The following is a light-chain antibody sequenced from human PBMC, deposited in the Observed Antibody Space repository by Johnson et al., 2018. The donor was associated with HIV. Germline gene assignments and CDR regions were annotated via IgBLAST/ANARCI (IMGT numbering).Light chain of an antibody. CDR2: ENN. Sequence: HSVLTQPPSVSAAPGQKVTISCSGSSSNIGNNFVSWYQQFPGTAPKLLIYENNKRPSGIPDRFSASESGTSATLGITGLQTGDEADYYCGAWDSSLSAHYVFGTGTKVTVL. CDR3: GAWDSSLSAHYV. V-gene: IGLV1-51*02. CDR1: SSNIGNNF. J-gene: IGLJ1*01.